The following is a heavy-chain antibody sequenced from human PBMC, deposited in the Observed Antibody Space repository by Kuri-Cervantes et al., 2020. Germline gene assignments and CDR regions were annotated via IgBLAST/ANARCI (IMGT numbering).Heavy chain of an antibody. CDR2: ISAYNGNT. Sequence: ASVKVSCKASGYTFTSYGISWVRQAPGQGLEWMGWISAYNGNTNYAQKLQGRVTMTTDTYTSTAYMELRSLRSDDTAVYYCARDLCNWNDGGWFDPWGQGTLVTVSS. CDR1: GYTFTSYG. CDR3: ARDLCNWNDGGWFDP. D-gene: IGHD1-20*01. V-gene: IGHV1-18*01. J-gene: IGHJ5*02.